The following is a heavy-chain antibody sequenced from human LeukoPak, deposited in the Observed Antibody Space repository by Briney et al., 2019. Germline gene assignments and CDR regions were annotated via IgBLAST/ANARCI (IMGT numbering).Heavy chain of an antibody. J-gene: IGHJ5*02. D-gene: IGHD3-10*01. CDR2: IWYDGSNK. CDR3: ARDDNPAGGWFDP. Sequence: GGSLRLSCAASGFTFSNYGMHWVRQAPGKGLEWVAVIWYDGSNKYYADSVKGRFTISRDSSKNTLYLQMNSLRAEDTAMYYCARDDNPAGGWFDPWGQGTLVTVSS. V-gene: IGHV3-33*01. CDR1: GFTFSNYG.